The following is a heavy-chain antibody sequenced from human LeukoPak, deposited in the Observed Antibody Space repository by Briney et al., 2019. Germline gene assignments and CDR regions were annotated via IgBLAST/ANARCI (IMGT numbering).Heavy chain of an antibody. V-gene: IGHV3-21*04. CDR1: GFTFSSYS. D-gene: IGHD1-7*01. CDR2: ISSSSSYI. CDR3: AKSRSGGNYGDFDY. J-gene: IGHJ4*02. Sequence: GGSLRLSCAASGFTFSSYSMNWVRQAPGKGLEWVSFISSSSSYIYYADSVKGRFTISRDNAKNSLYLQMNSLRAEDTALYYCAKSRSGGNYGDFDYWGQGTLVTVSS.